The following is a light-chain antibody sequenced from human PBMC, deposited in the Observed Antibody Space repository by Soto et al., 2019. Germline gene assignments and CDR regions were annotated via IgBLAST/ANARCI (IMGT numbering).Light chain of an antibody. V-gene: IGLV2-14*03. J-gene: IGLJ2*01. Sequence: QSVLTQPASVSGSPGQSITISCTGTSSDIGGNNYVSWYQQHPGKAPKLMIXXXTXXXXXXXXXXSGSKSGNTASLTISGLQAEXEADYYCSSYTTSSTLFGGGTKVTVL. CDR3: SSYTTSSTL. CDR1: SSDIGGNNY. CDR2: XXT.